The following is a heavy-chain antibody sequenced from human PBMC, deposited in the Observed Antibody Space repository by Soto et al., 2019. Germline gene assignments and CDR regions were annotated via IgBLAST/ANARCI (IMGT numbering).Heavy chain of an antibody. CDR3: ARAPLIIGHITNSGEASPGVLDY. CDR2: INPNSGDT. D-gene: IGHD3-3*01. J-gene: IGHJ4*02. Sequence: ASVKVSCKASGYTFTGYYMHWVRQAPGQGLEWMAWINPNSGDTNYAQKFQDRVTMTRDTSISTAYMELTRLRSDESALYYCARAPLIIGHITNSGEASPGVLDYWGQGTPVTVSS. CDR1: GYTFTGYY. V-gene: IGHV1-2*02.